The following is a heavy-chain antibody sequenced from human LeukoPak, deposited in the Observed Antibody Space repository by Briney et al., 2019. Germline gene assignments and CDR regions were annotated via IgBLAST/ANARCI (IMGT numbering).Heavy chain of an antibody. J-gene: IGHJ6*02. CDR3: ARGPDCSSTSCPNPYYYYGMDV. V-gene: IGHV4-34*01. CDR2: INHSGST. Sequence: SETLSLTCAVYGGSFSGYYWSWIRQPPGKGLEWIGEINHSGSTNYNPSLKSRVTISVDTSKNQFSLKLSSVTAADTAVYYCARGPDCSSTSCPNPYYYYGMDVWGQGTTVTVSS. D-gene: IGHD2-2*01. CDR1: GGSFSGYY.